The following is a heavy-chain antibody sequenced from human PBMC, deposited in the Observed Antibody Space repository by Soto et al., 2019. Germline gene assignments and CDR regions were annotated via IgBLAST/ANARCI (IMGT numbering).Heavy chain of an antibody. CDR3: ARLGGYYQAFDQ. J-gene: IGHJ4*02. CDR1: RGSMSTYY. CDR2: XYYSGXT. D-gene: IGHD3-22*01. V-gene: IGHV4-59*08. Sequence: XXTLSLTCTVSRGSMSTYYWGWFRQPPGKGLEWVGSXYYSGXTTYSHYLTSXXTISVDTXXNQSYLKLDSVTAADTAVYYCARLGGYYQAFDQWGQGSLVTVSS.